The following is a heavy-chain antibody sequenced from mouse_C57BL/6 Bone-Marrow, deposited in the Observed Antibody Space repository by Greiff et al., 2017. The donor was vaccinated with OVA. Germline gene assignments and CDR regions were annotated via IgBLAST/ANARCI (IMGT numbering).Heavy chain of an antibody. CDR3: TLIYYYGSSLYYYAMDY. CDR2: IRLKSDNYAT. Sequence: EVKVEESGGGLVQPGGSMKLSCVASEFTFSNYWMNWVRQSPEKGLEWVAQIRLKSDNYATHYAESVKGRFTISRDESKSSVYLPMNNLRAEYTGIDYCTLIYYYGSSLYYYAMDYWGQGTSVTVSS. J-gene: IGHJ4*01. D-gene: IGHD1-1*01. V-gene: IGHV6-3*01. CDR1: EFTFSNYW.